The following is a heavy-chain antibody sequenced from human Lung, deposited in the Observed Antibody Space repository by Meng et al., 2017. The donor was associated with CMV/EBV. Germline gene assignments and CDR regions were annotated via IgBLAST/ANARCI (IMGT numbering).Heavy chain of an antibody. CDR2: IYSGGST. CDR1: GFTVSSNY. CDR3: ARNYDILTGPEV. J-gene: IGHJ6*02. D-gene: IGHD3-9*01. Sequence: SCAASGFTVSSNYMSWVRQAPGKGLEWVSVIYSGGSTYYADSVQGRLTISRDNSKNTLYLQMNSLRAEDTAVYYCARNYDILTGPEVWGQGTTVTGAS. V-gene: IGHV3-66*02.